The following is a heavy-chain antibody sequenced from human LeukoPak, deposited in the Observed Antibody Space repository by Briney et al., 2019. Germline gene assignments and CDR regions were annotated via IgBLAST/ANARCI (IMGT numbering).Heavy chain of an antibody. D-gene: IGHD1-26*01. J-gene: IGHJ6*02. CDR3: AFTSGSYYYYYGMDV. V-gene: IGHV3-30*03. CDR1: GFTFSSYG. CDR2: ISYDGSNK. Sequence: PGRSLRLSCAASGFTFSSYGTHWVRQAPGKGLEWVAVISYDGSNKYYADSVKGRFTISRDNSKNTLYLQMNSLRAEDTAVYYCAFTSGSYYYYYGMDVWGQGTTVTVSS.